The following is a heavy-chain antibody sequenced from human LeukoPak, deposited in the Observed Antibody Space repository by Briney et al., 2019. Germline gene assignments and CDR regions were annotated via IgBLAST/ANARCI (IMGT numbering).Heavy chain of an antibody. CDR1: GFTFSSYS. V-gene: IGHV3-21*01. CDR2: ISGNTYYI. D-gene: IGHD3-16*01. J-gene: IGHJ4*02. CDR3: ARGHPLVITFGGVTAPTPDY. Sequence: PGGSLRLSCAASGFTFSSYSMNWVRQAPGKGLEWVSSISGNTYYIYYADSVKGRFTISRDNAKNSLYLQMNSLRAEDTAVYYCARGHPLVITFGGVTAPTPDYWGQGTLVTASS.